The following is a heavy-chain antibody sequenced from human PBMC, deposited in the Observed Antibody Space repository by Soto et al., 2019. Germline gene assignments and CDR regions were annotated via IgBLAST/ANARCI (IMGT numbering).Heavy chain of an antibody. J-gene: IGHJ3*02. Sequence: SETLSLTCAVSGGSISSSSYYWGWIRQPPGKGLEWIGSIYYSGSTYYNPSLKSRVTISVDTSKKQFSLKMYSVTAADTAVYYCARHGGSHDAFDIWGQGTMVTVSS. V-gene: IGHV4-39*01. CDR1: GGSISSSSYY. D-gene: IGHD1-26*01. CDR2: IYYSGST. CDR3: ARHGGSHDAFDI.